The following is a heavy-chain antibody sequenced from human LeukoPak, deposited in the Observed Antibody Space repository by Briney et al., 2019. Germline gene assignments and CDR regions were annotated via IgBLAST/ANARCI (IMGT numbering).Heavy chain of an antibody. CDR2: IYYSGST. CDR3: ARLSSGYGMGAFDI. J-gene: IGHJ3*02. CDR1: GGSISSYY. Sequence: SETLSLTCTVSGGSISSYYWSWIRQPPGKGLEWIGYIYYSGSTNYNPSLKSRVTISVDTSKNQFSLKLSSVTAADTAVYYCARLSSGYGMGAFDIWGQGTMVTVSS. D-gene: IGHD5-12*01. V-gene: IGHV4-59*01.